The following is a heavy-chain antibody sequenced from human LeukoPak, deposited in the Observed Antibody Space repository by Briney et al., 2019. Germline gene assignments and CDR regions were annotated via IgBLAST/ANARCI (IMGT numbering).Heavy chain of an antibody. CDR1: GFTFSSYE. J-gene: IGHJ4*02. V-gene: IGHV3-48*03. CDR2: ISSSGSTI. Sequence: GGSLRPSCAVSGFTFSSYEMNWVRQAPGKGLEWVSYISSSGSTIYYADSVKGRFTISRDNAKKSLYLQMNSLRAEDTAVYYCARDTISFQIEKATIPLAYWGQGTLVTVSS. D-gene: IGHD5-24*01. CDR3: ARDTISFQIEKATIPLAY.